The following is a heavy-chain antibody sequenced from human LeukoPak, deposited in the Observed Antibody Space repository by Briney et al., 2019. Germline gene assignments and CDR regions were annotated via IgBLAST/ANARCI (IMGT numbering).Heavy chain of an antibody. CDR1: GFTFQDYY. V-gene: IGHV3-11*04. CDR3: ARGWGSNWNRHFDY. J-gene: IGHJ4*02. D-gene: IGHD1-1*01. CDR2: HRSSGNAI. Sequence: GGSLRLSCAASGFTFQDYYLSGIRQARGKGGEGGLNHRSSGNAIYYADSIRRRFTISRDNAKNSLYLQISSLRAEDTAVYYCARGWGSNWNRHFDYCGQGTL.